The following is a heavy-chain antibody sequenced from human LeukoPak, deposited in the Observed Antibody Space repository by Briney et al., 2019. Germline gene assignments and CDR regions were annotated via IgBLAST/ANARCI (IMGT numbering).Heavy chain of an antibody. V-gene: IGHV5-51*01. D-gene: IGHD3-22*01. J-gene: IGHJ3*02. CDR1: GYSFTSYW. CDR2: IYPGDSDT. CDR3: ASRRIDYYARSGYPFDAFPN. Sequence: GESLKISCKGSGYSFTSYWIGWVRQMPGKGLEWMGIIYPGDSDTRYSPSFQGQVNISADKSISTAYLQWSRLKASDTAMYYCASRRIDYYARSGYPFDAFPNWGQGSMVAVAS.